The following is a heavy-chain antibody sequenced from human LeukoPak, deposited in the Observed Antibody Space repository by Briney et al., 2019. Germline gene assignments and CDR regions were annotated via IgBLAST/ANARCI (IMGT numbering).Heavy chain of an antibody. CDR2: FYTSGST. Sequence: SQTLSLTCTVSGASISSGSYYWSWIRQPAGKGLEWIGRFYTSGSTNYNPSLKGRVTISVDTSKNQFSLKLSSVTAADTAVYYCARGSVAVAGTFYYYYYMDVWGKGTTVTISS. J-gene: IGHJ6*03. V-gene: IGHV4-61*02. CDR1: GASISSGSYY. D-gene: IGHD6-19*01. CDR3: ARGSVAVAGTFYYYYYMDV.